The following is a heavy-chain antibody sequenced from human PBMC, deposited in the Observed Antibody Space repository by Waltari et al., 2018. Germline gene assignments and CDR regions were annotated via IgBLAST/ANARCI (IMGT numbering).Heavy chain of an antibody. CDR3: ARDKRTTVAGTDYYYGMDV. V-gene: IGHV4-59*01. CDR2: IYYSGST. J-gene: IGHJ6*02. Sequence: QVQLQESGPGLVKPSETLSLTCTVSGGSISSYYWSWIRQPPGKGLWWIGYIYYSGSTNYNPSLKSRVTISVDTSKNQFSLKLSSVTAADTAVYYCARDKRTTVAGTDYYYGMDVWGQGTTVTVSS. CDR1: GGSISSYY. D-gene: IGHD6-19*01.